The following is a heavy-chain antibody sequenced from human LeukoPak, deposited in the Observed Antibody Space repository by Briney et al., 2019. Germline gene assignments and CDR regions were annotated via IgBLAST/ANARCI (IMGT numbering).Heavy chain of an antibody. CDR1: GFTFSAYH. CDR2: ISTTGTTI. CDR3: ARVWQDYSGVDY. D-gene: IGHD2-21*01. V-gene: IGHV3-48*02. J-gene: IGHJ4*02. Sequence: GSLRLSCAASGFTFSAYHINWVRQAPGKGLEWISYISTTGTTIHYADSVKGRFAISRDNAKSSLYLQMNSLRDEDTAVYYCARVWQDYSGVDYWGQGTLVTASS.